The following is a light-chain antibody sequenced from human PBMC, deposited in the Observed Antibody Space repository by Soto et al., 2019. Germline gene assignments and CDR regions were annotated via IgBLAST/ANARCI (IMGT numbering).Light chain of an antibody. Sequence: EIVMTQSPATLSVSPGERATLSCRASQSVSGNLAWYQQKPGQAPRLLIYGASTRATGVPARFSGSGSGKEFTLTISSLQSEDFAVCDCQRYNNWPPTFGQGTKVEIK. CDR1: QSVSGN. V-gene: IGKV3D-15*01. CDR2: GAS. CDR3: QRYNNWPPT. J-gene: IGKJ1*01.